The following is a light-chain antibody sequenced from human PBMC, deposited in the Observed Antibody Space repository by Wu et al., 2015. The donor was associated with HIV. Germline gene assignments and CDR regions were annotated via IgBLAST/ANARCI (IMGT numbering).Light chain of an antibody. V-gene: IGKV3D-15*01. J-gene: IGKJ1*01. CDR2: GAS. CDR3: QQYNDWPPWT. CDR1: QSVTTGN. Sequence: EIVLTQSPGTLSLSSGERATLSCRASQSVTTGNLAWYQQKPGQAPRLLIYGASIRATGIPDTFSASGSGTDFTLTISSMQSEDFAVYFCQQYNDWPPWTFGQGTKVEIK.